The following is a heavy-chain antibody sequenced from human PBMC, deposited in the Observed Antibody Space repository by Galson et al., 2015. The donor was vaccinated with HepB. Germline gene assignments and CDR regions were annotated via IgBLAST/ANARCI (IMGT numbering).Heavy chain of an antibody. J-gene: IGHJ4*02. D-gene: IGHD5-24*01. V-gene: IGHV3-48*02. CDR3: ARQSRWVPDY. Sequence: SLRLSCAASGFTFSTYSMNWVRQAPGKGLEWVSYISSSSSGIYYADSVRGRFTISRDNAENSLFLQMDSLRDEDTAVYYCARQSRWVPDYWGQVTQLTASS. CDR1: GFTFSTYS. CDR2: ISSSSSGI.